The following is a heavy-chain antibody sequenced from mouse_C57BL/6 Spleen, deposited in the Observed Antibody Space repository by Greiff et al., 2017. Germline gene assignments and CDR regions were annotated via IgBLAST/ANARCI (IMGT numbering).Heavy chain of an antibody. D-gene: IGHD1-1*01. CDR2: INPNYGTT. Sequence: EVQLKQSGPELVKPGASVKISCKASGYSFTDYNMNWVKQSNGKSLEWIGVINPNYGTTSYNQKFKGKATLTVDQSSSTAYMQLNSLTSEDSAVYYCARSLFITTVVADFDYWGQGTTLTVSS. V-gene: IGHV1-39*01. CDR3: ARSLFITTVVADFDY. J-gene: IGHJ2*01. CDR1: GYSFTDYN.